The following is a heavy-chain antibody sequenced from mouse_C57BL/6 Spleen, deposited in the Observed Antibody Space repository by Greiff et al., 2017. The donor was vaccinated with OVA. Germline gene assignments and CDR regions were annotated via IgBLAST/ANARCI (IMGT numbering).Heavy chain of an antibody. D-gene: IGHD1-1*01. V-gene: IGHV1-80*01. J-gene: IGHJ2*01. Sequence: VQLQQSGAELVKPGASVKISCKASGYAFSSYWMNWVKQRPGKGLEWIGQIYPGDGDTNYNGKFKGKATLTEDKSSSTSYMQLSSLTSEDSAVYFCARKDYGSSFDYWGQGTTLTVSS. CDR3: ARKDYGSSFDY. CDR1: GYAFSSYW. CDR2: IYPGDGDT.